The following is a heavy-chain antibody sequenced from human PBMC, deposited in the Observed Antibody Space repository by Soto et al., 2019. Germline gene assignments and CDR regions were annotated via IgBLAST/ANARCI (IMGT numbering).Heavy chain of an antibody. Sequence: ASVKVSCKVSGYTLTELSMHWVRQAPGKGLEWMGGFDPEDGETIYAQKFQGRITMTEDTSTDTAYMELSSLRSEDTAVYYCATDGIGYGDAHYWGQGTLVTVSS. J-gene: IGHJ4*02. CDR2: FDPEDGET. V-gene: IGHV1-24*01. CDR3: ATDGIGYGDAHY. D-gene: IGHD4-17*01. CDR1: GYTLTELS.